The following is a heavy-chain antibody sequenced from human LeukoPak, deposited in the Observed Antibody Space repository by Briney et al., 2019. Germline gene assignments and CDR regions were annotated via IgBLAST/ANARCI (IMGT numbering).Heavy chain of an antibody. Sequence: ASVKVSCKASGYTFTSYDINWVRQATGQGLEWMGWMNPNSGNTGYAQKFQGRVTMTRNTSISTAYMELSSLRSEDTAVYYCARSALWFGELDFDYWGQGTLVTVSS. CDR2: MNPNSGNT. CDR3: ARSALWFGELDFDY. CDR1: GYTFTSYD. D-gene: IGHD3-10*01. J-gene: IGHJ4*02. V-gene: IGHV1-8*01.